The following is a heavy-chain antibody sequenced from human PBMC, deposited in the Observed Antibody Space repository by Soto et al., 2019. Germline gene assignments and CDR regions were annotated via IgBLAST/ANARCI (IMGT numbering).Heavy chain of an antibody. CDR1: GGTFSSYA. Sequence: QVQLVQSGAEVKKPGSSVKVSCKASGGTFSSYAISWVRQAPGQGLEWMGGIIPIFGTANYAQKFQGRVTXXAXEXXSTAYMELSSLRSEDTAVYYCARAPIYGDYEPFDYWGQGTLVTVSS. J-gene: IGHJ4*02. CDR3: ARAPIYGDYEPFDY. D-gene: IGHD4-17*01. CDR2: IIPIFGTA. V-gene: IGHV1-69*12.